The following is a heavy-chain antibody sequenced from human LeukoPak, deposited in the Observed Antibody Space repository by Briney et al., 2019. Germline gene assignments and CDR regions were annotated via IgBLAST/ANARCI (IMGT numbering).Heavy chain of an antibody. Sequence: PGGSLRLSCAASGFNFSDHYMSWVRQTPGRGLEWVTYISGSSATLHHADSVKGRFTISRDNAKNSLSLQMNSLRAEDTALYYCARALYGSSGYYDYWGQGILVTVSS. CDR1: GFNFSDHY. V-gene: IGHV3-11*01. D-gene: IGHD3-22*01. J-gene: IGHJ4*02. CDR3: ARALYGSSGYYDY. CDR2: ISGSSATL.